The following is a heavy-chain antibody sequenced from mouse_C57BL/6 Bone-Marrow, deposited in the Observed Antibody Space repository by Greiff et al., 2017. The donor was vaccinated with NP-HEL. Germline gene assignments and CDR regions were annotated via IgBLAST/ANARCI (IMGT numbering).Heavy chain of an antibody. J-gene: IGHJ3*01. Sequence: VKLQESGAELVKPGASVKISCKASGYAFSSYWMNWVKQRPGKGLEWIGQIYPGDGDTNYNGKFKGKATLTADKSSSTAYMQLSSLTSEDSAVYFCARRVDYGSSYGFAYWGQGTLVTVSA. CDR3: ARRVDYGSSYGFAY. V-gene: IGHV1-80*01. D-gene: IGHD1-1*01. CDR2: IYPGDGDT. CDR1: GYAFSSYW.